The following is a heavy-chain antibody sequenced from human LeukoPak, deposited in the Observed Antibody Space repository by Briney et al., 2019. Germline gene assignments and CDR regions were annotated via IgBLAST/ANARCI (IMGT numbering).Heavy chain of an antibody. Sequence: GGSLRLSCAASGFTFSSYSMNWVRQAPGKGLEWVSSISSSSSYIYYADSVKGRFTISRDNAKNSLYLQMNSLRAEDTAVYYCARDHGTMVRGANFGYWGQGTLVTVSS. V-gene: IGHV3-21*01. CDR3: ARDHGTMVRGANFGY. CDR2: ISSSSSYI. CDR1: GFTFSSYS. J-gene: IGHJ4*02. D-gene: IGHD3-10*01.